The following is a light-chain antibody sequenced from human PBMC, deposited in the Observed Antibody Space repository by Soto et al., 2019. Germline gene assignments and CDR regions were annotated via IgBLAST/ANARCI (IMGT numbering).Light chain of an antibody. Sequence: DIPLTQSPASVSAAVGDRINISCRASQPIKTWLAWYQQKPGKGPKLLIYTASTLETGVPSRFSGSGSGTDFTLTISSRQPEDAAIYSCQQAASFPFTFGPGAKV. CDR3: QQAASFPFT. CDR1: QPIKTW. CDR2: TAS. J-gene: IGKJ3*01. V-gene: IGKV1-12*02.